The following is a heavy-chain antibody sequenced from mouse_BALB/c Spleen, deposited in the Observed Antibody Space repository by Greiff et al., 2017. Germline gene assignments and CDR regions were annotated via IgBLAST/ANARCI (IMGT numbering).Heavy chain of an antibody. CDR2: IRNKANGYTT. CDR3: ARVSTMSTIFDY. V-gene: IGHV7-3*02. D-gene: IGHD2-4*01. J-gene: IGHJ2*01. CDR1: GFTFTDYY. Sequence: EVKLVESGGGLVQPGGSLRLSCATSGFTFTDYYMSWVRQPPGKALEWLGFIRNKANGYTTAYSASVKGRFTISRDNSQSILYLQMNTLRAEDSATYYCARVSTMSTIFDYWGQGTTLTVSS.